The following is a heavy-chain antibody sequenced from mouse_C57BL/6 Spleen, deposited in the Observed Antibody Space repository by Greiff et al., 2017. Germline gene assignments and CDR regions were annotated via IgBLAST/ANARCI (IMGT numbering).Heavy chain of an antibody. D-gene: IGHD1-1*01. J-gene: IGHJ2*01. CDR1: GYTFTDYY. V-gene: IGHV1-76*01. Sequence: QVQLKESGAELVRPGASVKLSCKASGYTFTDYYINWVKQRPGQGLEWIARIYPGSGNTYYNEKFKGKATLTAEKSSSTAYMQLSSLTSEDSAVXFCARGIYYYGHWGQGTTLTVSS. CDR2: IYPGSGNT. CDR3: ARGIYYYGH.